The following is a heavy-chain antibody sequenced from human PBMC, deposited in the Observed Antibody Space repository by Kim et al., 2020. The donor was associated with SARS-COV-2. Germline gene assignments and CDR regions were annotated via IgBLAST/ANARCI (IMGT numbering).Heavy chain of an antibody. J-gene: IGHJ5*01. CDR2: MYHNGST. CDR1: GDSITSSHW. CDR3: ARESGSLAS. Sequence: SETLSLTCAVSGDSITSSHWWSCVRQPPGKGLVWIGEMYHNGSTNYNTSPKRRVAISADRTKNLFSLNMRTVTAADTAVYYCARESGSLASWSHGTLV. V-gene: IGHV4-4*02.